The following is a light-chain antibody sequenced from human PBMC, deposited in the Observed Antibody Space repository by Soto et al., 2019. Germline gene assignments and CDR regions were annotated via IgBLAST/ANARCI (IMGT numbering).Light chain of an antibody. CDR3: ATWDDSLSGYV. CDR1: SSNIKSNY. CDR2: RND. V-gene: IGLV1-47*01. Sequence: QSVLTQPPSAFGTPGQRVTISCSGSSSNIKSNYVYWYQQLPGTAPKLLIYRNDQRPSGVPDRFSGSKSGTSASLAISGLRSEDEADYYCATWDDSLSGYVFGTGTKVTVL. J-gene: IGLJ1*01.